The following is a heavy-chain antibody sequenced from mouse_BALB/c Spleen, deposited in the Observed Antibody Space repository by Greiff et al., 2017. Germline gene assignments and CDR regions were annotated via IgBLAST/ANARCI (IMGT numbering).Heavy chain of an antibody. V-gene: IGHV7-3*02. J-gene: IGHJ4*01. CDR1: GFTFTDYY. CDR3: ARDGIYYGYGGAMDY. D-gene: IGHD2-2*01. Sequence: EVKLVESGGGLVQPGGSLRLSCATSGFTFTDYYMSWVRQPPGKALEWLGFIRNKANGYTTEYSASVKGRFTISRDNSQSILYLQMNTLRAEDSVTYYCARDGIYYGYGGAMDYWGQGTSVTVSS. CDR2: IRNKANGYTT.